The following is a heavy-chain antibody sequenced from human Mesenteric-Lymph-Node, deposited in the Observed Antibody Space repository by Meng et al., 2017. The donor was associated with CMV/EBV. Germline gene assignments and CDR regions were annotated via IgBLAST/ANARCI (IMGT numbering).Heavy chain of an antibody. D-gene: IGHD5-12*01. CDR1: GFTFSSYS. Sequence: GESLKISCAASGFTFSSYSMNWVRQAPGKGLEWVSSISSSSSYIYYADSVKGRFTISRDNSKNTLYLQMNSLRAEDTAVYYCARDLSPSEGGYSGYDPDYWARERWSPSPQ. CDR3: ARDLSPSEGGYSGYDPDY. J-gene: IGHJ4*02. V-gene: IGHV3-21*01. CDR2: ISSSSSYI.